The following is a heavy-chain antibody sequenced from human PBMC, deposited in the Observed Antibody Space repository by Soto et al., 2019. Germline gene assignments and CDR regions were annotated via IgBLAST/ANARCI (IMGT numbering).Heavy chain of an antibody. CDR2: ISADGGDT. J-gene: IGHJ4*02. Sequence: GGSLRLSCAASGFIFSTYTMSWVRQASGKGLEWVSSISADGGDTFYVDSVKGRFTISRDNYRNTLYLQMNSLRAEDMAIYYCAKRGWDNNAPRYLDSWGQGTLVTVSS. CDR3: AKRGWDNNAPRYLDS. D-gene: IGHD1-1*01. V-gene: IGHV3-23*01. CDR1: GFIFSTYT.